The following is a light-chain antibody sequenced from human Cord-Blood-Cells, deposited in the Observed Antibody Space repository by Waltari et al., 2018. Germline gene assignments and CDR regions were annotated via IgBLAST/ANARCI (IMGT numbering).Light chain of an antibody. CDR2: DDS. Sequence: QSALTQPRSVSGSPGQSVTISCTGTSSDVGGYNYVSWYQQHPSKAPKLMIYDDSKRPSGVPDRFSGSKSGNTASLTISGLQAEDEADYYCCSYAGSYTVVFGGGTKLTVL. CDR1: SSDVGGYNY. J-gene: IGLJ2*01. CDR3: CSYAGSYTVV. V-gene: IGLV2-11*01.